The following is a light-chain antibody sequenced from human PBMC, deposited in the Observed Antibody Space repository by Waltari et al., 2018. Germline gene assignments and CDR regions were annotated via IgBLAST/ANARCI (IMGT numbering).Light chain of an antibody. CDR2: RND. V-gene: IGLV1-44*01. CDR1: YSNIGNNV. J-gene: IGLJ3*02. Sequence: QSMLTQPPSASGTPWQRVTISCSGTYSNIGNNVVTWYQQLPGTAPKLLIYRNDLRPSGVPDRFSGSKSGSSASLAISGLHSEDEADYYCAAWDDSLNGRWVFGGGTKVTVL. CDR3: AAWDDSLNGRWV.